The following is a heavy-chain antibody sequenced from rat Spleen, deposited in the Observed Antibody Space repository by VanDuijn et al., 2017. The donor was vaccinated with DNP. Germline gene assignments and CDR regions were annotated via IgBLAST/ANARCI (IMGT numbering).Heavy chain of an antibody. Sequence: EVRLVETGGGLVQPGKSLQLACVASGITFSSYWMFWIRQAPKKGLEWVATISYDGNRIYYRDSVKGRFTISRDNAKNTLYLQMDSLRSEDTATYYCGRHDEGNYYDGSNWFAYWGQGTLVTVSS. CDR3: GRHDEGNYYDGSNWFAY. D-gene: IGHD1-12*02. V-gene: IGHV5-29*01. CDR2: ISYDGNRI. CDR1: GITFSSYW. J-gene: IGHJ3*01.